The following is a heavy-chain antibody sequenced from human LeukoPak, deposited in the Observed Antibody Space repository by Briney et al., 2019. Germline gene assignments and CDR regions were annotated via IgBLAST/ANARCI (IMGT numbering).Heavy chain of an antibody. D-gene: IGHD3-22*01. V-gene: IGHV1-24*01. CDR3: ATRGGLLLPGDAFDI. CDR2: FDPEDGET. J-gene: IGHJ3*02. Sequence: ASVEVSCKVSGYTVTELSMHWVRQAPGKGLEWMGGFDPEDGETIYAQKFQGRVTMTEDTSTDTAYMELSSLRSEDTAVYYCATRGGLLLPGDAFDIWGQGTMVTVSS. CDR1: GYTVTELS.